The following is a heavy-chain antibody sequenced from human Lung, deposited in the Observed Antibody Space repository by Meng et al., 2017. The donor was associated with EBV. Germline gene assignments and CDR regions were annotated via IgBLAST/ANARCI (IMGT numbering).Heavy chain of an antibody. CDR2: ISGYNGDT. J-gene: IGHJ4*02. CDR3: ARGDGGNGSDY. Sequence: QVQLVQSGSEVKKPGASVKVSCKTSGYTFTRHGITWVRQAPGQGLEYMGWISGYNGDTIYAQNLQGRVTMTTDTSTNIAYMELRSLRADDTAVYYCARGDGGNGSDYWGQGTLVTVSS. CDR1: GYTFTRHG. V-gene: IGHV1-18*01. D-gene: IGHD4-23*01.